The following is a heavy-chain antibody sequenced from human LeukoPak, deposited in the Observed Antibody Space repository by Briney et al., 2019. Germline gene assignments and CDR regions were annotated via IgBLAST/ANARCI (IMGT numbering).Heavy chain of an antibody. CDR1: GGSISSYY. J-gene: IGHJ4*02. Sequence: PSETLSLTCTVSGGSISSYYWSWIRQPPGKGLEWIGYIYYSGGTNYNPSLKSRVTISVDTSKNQFSLKLSSVTAADTAVYYCARNAPLADFDYWGQGTLVTVSS. CDR3: ARNAPLADFDY. CDR2: IYYSGGT. V-gene: IGHV4-59*08.